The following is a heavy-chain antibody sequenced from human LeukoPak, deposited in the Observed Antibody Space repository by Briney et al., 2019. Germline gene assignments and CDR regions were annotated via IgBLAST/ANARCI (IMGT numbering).Heavy chain of an antibody. J-gene: IGHJ4*02. CDR3: ARVRVDDYGDYRVTLFDY. CDR2: IYTSGST. V-gene: IGHV4-4*07. CDR1: GGSISSYY. D-gene: IGHD4-17*01. Sequence: SETLSLTCTVSGGSISSYYWSWIRQPAGQGLEWIGRIYTSGSTNYNPSLKSRVTMSVDTSKNQFSLKLSSVTAADTAVYYCARVRVDDYGDYRVTLFDYWGQGTLVTVSS.